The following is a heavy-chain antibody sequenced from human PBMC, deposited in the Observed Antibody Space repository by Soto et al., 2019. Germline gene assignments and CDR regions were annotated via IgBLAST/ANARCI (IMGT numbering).Heavy chain of an antibody. CDR2: ISWNSGSI. V-gene: IGHV3-9*01. CDR3: ASGRGYDILTGYYPYFDY. Sequence: EVQLVESGGGLAQPGRSLRLSCAASGFIFDDYAMHWVRQAPGMGLEWVSGISWNSGSIGYADSVKGRFTISRDNAKKYLYLQMNSLRAEDTALYYCASGRGYDILTGYYPYFDYWGQGTLVTVSS. CDR1: GFIFDDYA. D-gene: IGHD3-9*01. J-gene: IGHJ4*02.